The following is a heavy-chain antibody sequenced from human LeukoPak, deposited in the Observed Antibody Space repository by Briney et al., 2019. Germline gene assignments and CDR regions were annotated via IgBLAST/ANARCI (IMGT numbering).Heavy chain of an antibody. CDR2: INHSGST. J-gene: IGHJ4*02. Sequence: SETLSLTCAVYGGSFSGYYWSWIRQPPGKGLEWIGEINHSGSTNYNPSLKSRVTISVDTSKNQFSLKLSSVTAADTAVYYCARGGLVIIPFDYWGQGTLVTVSS. CDR1: GGSFSGYY. V-gene: IGHV4-34*01. CDR3: ARGGLVIIPFDY. D-gene: IGHD3/OR15-3a*01.